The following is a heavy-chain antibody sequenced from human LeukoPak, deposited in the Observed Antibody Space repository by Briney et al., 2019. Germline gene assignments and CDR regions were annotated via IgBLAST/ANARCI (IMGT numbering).Heavy chain of an antibody. Sequence: PSETLSLTCAVSGYSISSGYYWGWIRQPPGKGLEWIGSIYHSGSTYYNPSLKSRVTISVDTSKKQFSLKLSSVTAADTAVYYCARLGRYDFWSGYYPQVYYFDYWGQGTLVTVSS. D-gene: IGHD3-3*01. J-gene: IGHJ4*02. V-gene: IGHV4-38-2*01. CDR2: IYHSGST. CDR3: ARLGRYDFWSGYYPQVYYFDY. CDR1: GYSISSGYY.